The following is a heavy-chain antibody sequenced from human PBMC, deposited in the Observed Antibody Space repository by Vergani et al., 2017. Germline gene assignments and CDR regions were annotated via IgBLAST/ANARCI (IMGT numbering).Heavy chain of an antibody. CDR2: IKSDGSIT. D-gene: IGHD1-1*01. CDR3: ATQRERFGDLRGRWLDP. Sequence: EVQLVESGGGLVQPGGSLRLSCSASGFSFNSYWMHWVRQVPGKGLLWVSRIKSDGSITAYADSVKGRFTISRDNAGNSLYLQMNTLTVDDTATYFCATQRERFGDLRGRWLDPWGQGTLVTVSS. V-gene: IGHV3-74*02. J-gene: IGHJ5*02. CDR1: GFSFNSYW.